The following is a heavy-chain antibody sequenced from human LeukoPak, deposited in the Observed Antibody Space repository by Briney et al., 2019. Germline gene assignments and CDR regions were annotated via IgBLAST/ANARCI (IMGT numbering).Heavy chain of an antibody. CDR1: GGSISSYD. Sequence: SETLSLTCTVSGGSISSYDWSWIRQPPGKGLEWIGSIYYSGSTYYNPSLKSRVTISVDTSKNQFSLKLSSVTAADTAVYYCARGLEYSSSASFDYWGQGTLVTVSS. D-gene: IGHD6-6*01. CDR2: IYYSGST. CDR3: ARGLEYSSSASFDY. V-gene: IGHV4-39*07. J-gene: IGHJ4*02.